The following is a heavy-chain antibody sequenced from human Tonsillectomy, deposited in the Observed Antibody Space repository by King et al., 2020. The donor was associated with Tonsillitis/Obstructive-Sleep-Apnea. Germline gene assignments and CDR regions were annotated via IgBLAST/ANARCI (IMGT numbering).Heavy chain of an antibody. Sequence: QLVQSGAEVKKPGSSVKVSCKASGGTFSSYAISWVRQAPGQGLEWMGGIIPIFGTANYAQKFQGRVTITADESTSTAYMELSSLRSEDTAVYYCADGGVATTMGWRYYMDVWGKGTTVTVSS. CDR1: GGTFSSYA. CDR3: ADGGVATTMGWRYYMDV. V-gene: IGHV1-69*01. J-gene: IGHJ6*03. CDR2: IIPIFGTA. D-gene: IGHD5-18*01.